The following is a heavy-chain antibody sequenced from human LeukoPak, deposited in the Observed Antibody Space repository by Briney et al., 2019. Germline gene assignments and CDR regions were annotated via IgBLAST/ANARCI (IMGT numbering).Heavy chain of an antibody. CDR2: INPNSGGT. CDR1: GGTLSNYA. D-gene: IGHD1-26*01. J-gene: IGHJ4*02. V-gene: IGHV1-2*02. CDR3: ARSRIVGATSTVAY. Sequence: ASVKVSCKASGGTLSNYAINWVRQAPGQGLEWMGWINPNSGGTNYAQKFQGRVTMTRDTSISTAYMELSRLRSDDTAVYYCARSRIVGATSTVAYWGQGTLVTVSS.